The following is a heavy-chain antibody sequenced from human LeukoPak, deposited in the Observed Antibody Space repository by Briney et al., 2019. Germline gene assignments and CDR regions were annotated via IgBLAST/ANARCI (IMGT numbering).Heavy chain of an antibody. V-gene: IGHV3-21*01. CDR3: ARDPYSGYCSSTSCSNWFDP. Sequence: GGSLRLSCAASGFTFSGYSMNWVRQVPGKGLEWVSSISSGSSSKYYADSVQGRFTISRDNAKNSLYLQMNSLRSEDTAVYYCARDPYSGYCSSTSCSNWFDPWGQGTLVTVSS. CDR2: ISSGSSSK. D-gene: IGHD2-2*01. J-gene: IGHJ5*02. CDR1: GFTFSGYS.